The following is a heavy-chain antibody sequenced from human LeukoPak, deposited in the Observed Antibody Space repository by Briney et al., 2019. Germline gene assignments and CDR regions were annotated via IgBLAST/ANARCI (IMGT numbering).Heavy chain of an antibody. Sequence: PSETLSLTCTVSGGSISSSNYYWGWVRQPPGKGLEWIGSIYYSGGTYYNPSLKSRVTLSIDTSKDQFSLSLRSVTAADTAVFYCARVHASGYNIYNWFDPWGQGTLVTVSS. D-gene: IGHD5-12*01. CDR2: IYYSGGT. J-gene: IGHJ5*02. V-gene: IGHV4-39*07. CDR3: ARVHASGYNIYNWFDP. CDR1: GGSISSSNYY.